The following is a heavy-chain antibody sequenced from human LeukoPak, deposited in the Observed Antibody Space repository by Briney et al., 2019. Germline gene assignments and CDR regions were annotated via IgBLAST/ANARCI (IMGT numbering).Heavy chain of an antibody. D-gene: IGHD3-10*01. J-gene: IGHJ2*01. CDR3: ARVGVGDHFNWYFDL. V-gene: IGHV3-53*01. Sequence: GGSLRLSCAASGFTVSTTYMTWVRQAPGKGLEWVSILYSGSDTYYADSVKGRFTISRDNSKNTLFLEMDSLRAEDTAVYYCARVGVGDHFNWYFDLWGRGTLVTVSS. CDR1: GFTVSTTY. CDR2: LYSGSDT.